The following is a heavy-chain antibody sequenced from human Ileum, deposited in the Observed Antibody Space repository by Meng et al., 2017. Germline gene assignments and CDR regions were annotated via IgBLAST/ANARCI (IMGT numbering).Heavy chain of an antibody. CDR1: GGSISSGDYY. CDR3: ARDRDSSGYYPY. CDR2: IYYSGST. V-gene: IGHV4-30-4*01. J-gene: IGHJ4*02. Sequence: QVQLQESGPGLVKPSQTLSLPSTVSGGSISSGDYYWSWIRQPPGKGLEWIGYIYYSGSTYYNPSLKSRLTISVDTSKNQFSLKLSSVTAADTAVYYCARDRDSSGYYPYWGQGTLVTVSS. D-gene: IGHD3-22*01.